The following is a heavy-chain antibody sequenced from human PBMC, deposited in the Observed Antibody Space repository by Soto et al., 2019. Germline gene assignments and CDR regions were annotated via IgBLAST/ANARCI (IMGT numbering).Heavy chain of an antibody. CDR1: GGSISSYY. CDR2: IYYSGST. Sequence: QVQLRESGPGLVKPSETLSLTCTVSGGSISSYYWSWIRQPPGKGLEWIGYIYYSGSTNYNPSLKSRVTISVDTSKNQFSLKLSSVTAADTAVYYCARYTTNFDYWGQGTLVTVSS. V-gene: IGHV4-59*01. CDR3: ARYTTNFDY. J-gene: IGHJ4*02. D-gene: IGHD1-1*01.